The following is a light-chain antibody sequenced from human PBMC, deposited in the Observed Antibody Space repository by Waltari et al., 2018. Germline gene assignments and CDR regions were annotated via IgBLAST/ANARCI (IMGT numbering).Light chain of an antibody. V-gene: IGLV1-40*01. CDR1: SSNIGAGYG. J-gene: IGLJ1*01. CDR2: GND. CDR3: CSYAGTYTYV. Sequence: QSVLTQPPSVSGAPGQRVTISCTGSSSNIGAGYGLYWYQQLPGTAPKFLISGNDNRPSGVPDRFSASRSGTSASLTISGLQTEDEADYYCCSYAGTYTYVFGGGTKVTVL.